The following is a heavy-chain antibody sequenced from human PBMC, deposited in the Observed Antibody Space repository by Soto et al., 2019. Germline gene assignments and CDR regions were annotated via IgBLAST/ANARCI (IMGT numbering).Heavy chain of an antibody. D-gene: IGHD2-2*01. CDR2: IKQDGSEK. Sequence: GSLRLSCAASGFTFSGYWRSWVRQAPGKGLEWVANIKQDGSEKYYVDSVKGRFTISRDNAKNSLYLQVNSLRAEDTAVYYCATGGVVPAARHSYWGQGTLVTVSS. J-gene: IGHJ4*02. CDR1: GFTFSGYW. CDR3: ATGGVVPAARHSY. V-gene: IGHV3-7*01.